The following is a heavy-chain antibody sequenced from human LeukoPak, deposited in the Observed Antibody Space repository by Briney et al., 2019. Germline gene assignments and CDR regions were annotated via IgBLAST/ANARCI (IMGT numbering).Heavy chain of an antibody. CDR1: GLTFSDYY. J-gene: IGHJ1*01. CDR2: ISSSGSTI. CDR3: ASSSGWYSPEYFQH. Sequence: GGSLRLSCAASGLTFSDYYMSWIRQAPGKGLEWVSYISSSGSTIYYADSVKGRFTISRDNAKNSLYLRMNSLRAEDTAVYYCASSSGWYSPEYFQHWGQGTLVTVSS. D-gene: IGHD6-19*01. V-gene: IGHV3-11*01.